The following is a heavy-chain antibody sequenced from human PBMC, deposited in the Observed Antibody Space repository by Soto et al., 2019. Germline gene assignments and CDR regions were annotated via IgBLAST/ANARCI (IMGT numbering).Heavy chain of an antibody. D-gene: IGHD3-22*01. CDR3: AKGGPYYYDSSGYYDY. CDR1: GFTFSSYA. V-gene: IGHV3-23*01. J-gene: IGHJ4*02. Sequence: EVQLLESGGGLVQPGGSLRLSCAASGFTFSSYAMSWVRQAPGKGLAWVSAISGSGGSTYYADSVKGRFTISRDNSKNTLYLQMNSLRAEDTAVYYCAKGGPYYYDSSGYYDYWGQGTLVTVSS. CDR2: ISGSGGST.